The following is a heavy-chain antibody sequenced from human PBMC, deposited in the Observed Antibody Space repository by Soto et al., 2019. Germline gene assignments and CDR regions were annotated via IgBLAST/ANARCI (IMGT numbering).Heavy chain of an antibody. V-gene: IGHV4-59*01. J-gene: IGHJ5*02. Sequence: SESLSLTCTVSGGSISSDYWSWIRQPPGKGLEWIGYIYYSGSTNYNPSLKSRVTISVDTSKNQFSLKLSSVTAADTAVYYCARGLWFGESYPRWFDPWGQGTLVTVSS. CDR2: IYYSGST. CDR3: ARGLWFGESYPRWFDP. CDR1: GGSISSDY. D-gene: IGHD3-10*01.